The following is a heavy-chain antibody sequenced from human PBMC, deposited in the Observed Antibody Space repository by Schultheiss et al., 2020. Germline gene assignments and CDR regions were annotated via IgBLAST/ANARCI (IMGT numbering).Heavy chain of an antibody. D-gene: IGHD3-10*01. Sequence: GGSLRLSCAASGFTFSSYGMHWVRQAPGKGLEWVAVIWYDGSNKYSADSVKGRFTIFRDNSKNTLYLQMNSLRAEDTAVYYCAKGWRGVRFGELLCYYWGQGTLVTVSS. J-gene: IGHJ4*02. CDR2: IWYDGSNK. V-gene: IGHV3-33*06. CDR3: AKGWRGVRFGELLCYY. CDR1: GFTFSSYG.